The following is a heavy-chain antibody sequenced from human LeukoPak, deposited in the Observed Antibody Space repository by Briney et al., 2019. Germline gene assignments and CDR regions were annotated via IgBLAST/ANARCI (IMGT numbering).Heavy chain of an antibody. CDR3: AKSGYNYGNFDY. CDR1: GFTFSSYA. Sequence: PGGSLRLSCAASGFTFSSYAMSWVRQTPGKGLEWVSTISGSGSSTYYADSVKGRFTISRDNSKNTLYLQMNSLRAEDTAVYYCAKSGYNYGNFDYWGQGTLVTVSS. J-gene: IGHJ4*02. D-gene: IGHD5-18*01. CDR2: ISGSGSST. V-gene: IGHV3-23*01.